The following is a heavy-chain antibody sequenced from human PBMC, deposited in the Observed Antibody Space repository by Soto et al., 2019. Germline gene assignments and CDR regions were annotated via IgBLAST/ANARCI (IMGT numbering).Heavy chain of an antibody. J-gene: IGHJ6*02. CDR1: GGSISSSNW. CDR3: ARSGGSGSYYRRYYYYGMDV. V-gene: IGHV4-4*02. Sequence: SETLSLTCAVSGGSISSSNWWSWVRQPPGKGLEWIGEIYHSGSTNYNPSLKSRVTISVDKSKNQFSLKLSSVTAADTAVYYCARSGGSGSYYRRYYYYGMDVWRQGTTVTVSS. CDR2: IYHSGST. D-gene: IGHD3-10*01.